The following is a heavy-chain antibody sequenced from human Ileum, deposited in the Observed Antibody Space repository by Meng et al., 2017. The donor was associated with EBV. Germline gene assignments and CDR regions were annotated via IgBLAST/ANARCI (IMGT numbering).Heavy chain of an antibody. CDR1: GGSRSGAS. CDR2: ISHGESP. D-gene: IGHD2-8*02. Sequence: VDAHQGRVGVLEPTETLSLPCAVSGGSRSGASWNWIRQAPGKGLEWIGEISHGESPSYNPSLKSRVTISIDTSKNQLSLMLSSVTAADTAVYYCARRPTGIDYWGQGTLVTVSS. CDR3: ARRPTGIDY. J-gene: IGHJ4*02. V-gene: IGHV4-34*01.